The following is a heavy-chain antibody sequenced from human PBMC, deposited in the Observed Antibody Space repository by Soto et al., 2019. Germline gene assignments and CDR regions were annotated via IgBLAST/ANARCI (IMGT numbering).Heavy chain of an antibody. D-gene: IGHD2-15*01. J-gene: IGHJ4*02. Sequence: EVQLVESGGRLVQPGKSLRLSCVASGFTFDDYAMHWVRQVPGKGLEWVSGISAYGGSIRYGESVKGRFTISRDNAKNSLFLQMNSLSAEDTALYYCAKSGEPGVVAATSFDFWGQGTLVTVSS. CDR3: AKSGEPGVVAATSFDF. CDR1: GFTFDDYA. V-gene: IGHV3-9*01. CDR2: ISAYGGSI.